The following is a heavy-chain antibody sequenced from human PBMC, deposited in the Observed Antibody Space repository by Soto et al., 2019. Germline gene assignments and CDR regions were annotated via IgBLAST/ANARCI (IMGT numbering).Heavy chain of an antibody. D-gene: IGHD1-7*01. CDR1: GYTFTGYY. Sequence: ASVKVSCKASGYTFTGYYMHWVRQAPGQGLEWMGWINPNSGGTNYAQKFQGWVTMTRDTSISTAYMELSSLSSEDTAVYYCAAGLELRYVYWGQGTLVTVSS. CDR3: AAGLELRYVY. V-gene: IGHV1-2*04. J-gene: IGHJ4*02. CDR2: INPNSGGT.